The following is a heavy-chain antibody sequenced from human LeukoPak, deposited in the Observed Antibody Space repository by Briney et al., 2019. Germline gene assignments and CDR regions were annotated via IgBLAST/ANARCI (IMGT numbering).Heavy chain of an antibody. CDR2: IYHSGST. V-gene: IGHV4-4*02. J-gene: IGHJ4*02. CDR1: GGSISSSNW. D-gene: IGHD3-22*01. Sequence: SRTLSLTCAVSGGSISSSNWWSWVRQPPGKGLEWIGEIYHSGSTNYNPSLKSRVTISVDKSKNQFSLKLSSVTAADTAVYYCARLYYYDSSGYYQNDYWGQGTLVTVSS. CDR3: ARLYYYDSSGYYQNDY.